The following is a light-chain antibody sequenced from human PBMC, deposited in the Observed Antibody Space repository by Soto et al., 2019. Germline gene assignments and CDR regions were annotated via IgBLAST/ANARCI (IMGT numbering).Light chain of an antibody. CDR3: QQRTNWWT. J-gene: IGKJ1*01. CDR1: QSVSSY. Sequence: EIVLTQSPATLSLSPGERATLSCRASQSVSSYFAWYQQKPGQAPRLLIHDASKRATGIPARFSGSGSGTDFTLTVSSLAPEDFAIYYCQQRTNWWTFGQGTKVEIK. V-gene: IGKV3-11*01. CDR2: DAS.